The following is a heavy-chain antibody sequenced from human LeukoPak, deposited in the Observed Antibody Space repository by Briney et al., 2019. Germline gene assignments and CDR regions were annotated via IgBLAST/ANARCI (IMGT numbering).Heavy chain of an antibody. Sequence: PSETLSLTCTVSGYSISSGHYWGWIRQPPGKGLEWIGSIYQSGSTYYNPSLKSRVTISVDMSKNQFSLKLTSVTAADTAVYYCARDAYTFGYGAFDIWGQGTMVAVSS. D-gene: IGHD3-16*01. V-gene: IGHV4-38-2*02. CDR1: GYSISSGHY. CDR3: ARDAYTFGYGAFDI. J-gene: IGHJ3*02. CDR2: IYQSGST.